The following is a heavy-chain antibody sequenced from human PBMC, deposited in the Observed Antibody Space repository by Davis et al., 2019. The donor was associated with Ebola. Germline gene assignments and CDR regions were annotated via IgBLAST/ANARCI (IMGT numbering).Heavy chain of an antibody. CDR1: GDTVFGKSGA. Sequence: HSQTLSLTCAISGDTVFGKSGAWNWIRQSPSRGLEWLGRTYYKSKWYNDYAVSVKSRITINPDTSKNQFSLQLNSVTPEDTAVYYCARGWFRSGMDVWGQGTTVTVSS. V-gene: IGHV6-1*01. D-gene: IGHD6-19*01. CDR3: ARGWFRSGMDV. J-gene: IGHJ6*02. CDR2: TYYKSKWYN.